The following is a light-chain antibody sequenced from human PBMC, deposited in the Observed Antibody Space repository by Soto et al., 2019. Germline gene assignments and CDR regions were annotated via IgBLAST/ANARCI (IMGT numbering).Light chain of an antibody. Sequence: EIVLTQSPGTLSLSPGERATLSFRAIQSVSNNYLAWYQQKPGQAPRLLIYGASTRATGIPARFSGSGSGTEFTLTISSLQSEDFAVYYCQQYNNWPPLTFGGGTKVDIK. CDR2: GAS. J-gene: IGKJ4*01. CDR3: QQYNNWPPLT. V-gene: IGKV3-15*01. CDR1: QSVSNN.